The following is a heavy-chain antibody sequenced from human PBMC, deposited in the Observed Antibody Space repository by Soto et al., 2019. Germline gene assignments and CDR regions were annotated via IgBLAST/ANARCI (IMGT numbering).Heavy chain of an antibody. J-gene: IGHJ4*02. CDR2: IVVGSGNT. V-gene: IGHV1-58*01. D-gene: IGHD4-17*01. CDR1: GFTFTSSA. CDR3: AADKGWFPDYGDYNDY. Sequence: SVKVSCKASGFTFTSSAVQWVRQARGQRLEWIGWIVVGSGNTNYAQKFQERVTITRDMSTSTAYMELSSLRSEDTAVYYCAADKGWFPDYGDYNDYWGQGTLVTGSS.